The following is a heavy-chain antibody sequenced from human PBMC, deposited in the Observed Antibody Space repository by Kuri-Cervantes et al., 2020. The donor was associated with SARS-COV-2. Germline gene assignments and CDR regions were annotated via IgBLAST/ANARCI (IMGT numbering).Heavy chain of an antibody. J-gene: IGHJ6*03. CDR1: GYTFTSYY. D-gene: IGHD3-22*01. CDR2: IIPFLGTA. Sequence: SVKVSCKASGYTFTSYYMHWVRQAPGQGLEWMGGIIPFLGTANYAQKFQGRVTITADESTSTAYMELSSLRSEDTAVYYCALGYWGSGYPRYYYYMDVWGKGTTVTVSS. CDR3: ALGYWGSGYPRYYYYMDV. V-gene: IGHV1-69*13.